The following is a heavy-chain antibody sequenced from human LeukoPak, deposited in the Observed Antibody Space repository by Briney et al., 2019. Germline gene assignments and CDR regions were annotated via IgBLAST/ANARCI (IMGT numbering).Heavy chain of an antibody. CDR3: ARGVVVTARYNWFDH. CDR2: INHSGST. V-gene: IGHV4-34*01. J-gene: IGHJ5*02. CDR1: GVSFSGYY. Sequence: SETLSLTCAVYGVSFSGYYWSWLRQPPGKGLEWIGEINHSGSTNYNPSLKSRVTISVDTSKNQFSLKLSSVTAADTAVHYCARGVVVTARYNWFDHWGQGTLVTVSS. D-gene: IGHD2-21*02.